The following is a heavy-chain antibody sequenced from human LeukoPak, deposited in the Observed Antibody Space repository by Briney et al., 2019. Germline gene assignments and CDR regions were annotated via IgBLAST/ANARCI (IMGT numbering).Heavy chain of an antibody. J-gene: IGHJ4*02. CDR2: FNHNWGA. CDR1: GGSFSGYY. V-gene: IGHV4-34*01. CDR3: AASLWFGIYPDY. Sequence: SPSETLSLTCAVYGGSFSGYYWTWFRQPPGKGLEWIGEFNHNWGAKYNPSLKSRVTISVDTSKNHLSLSLNSVTTADTAVYYCAASLWFGIYPDYWGQGSLVTVSS. D-gene: IGHD3-10*01.